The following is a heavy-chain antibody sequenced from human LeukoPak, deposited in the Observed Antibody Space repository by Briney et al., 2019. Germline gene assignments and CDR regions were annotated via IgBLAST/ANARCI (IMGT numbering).Heavy chain of an antibody. V-gene: IGHV4-39*01. Sequence: SETLSLTCTVSGGSIGSSSCYWGWIRQPPGKGLEWIGSIYYSGSTYYNPSLKSRVTISVDTSKNQFSLKLSSVTAADTAVYYCARGLRSHYYYYYYMDVWGKGTTVTVSS. J-gene: IGHJ6*03. CDR2: IYYSGST. D-gene: IGHD4-17*01. CDR3: ARGLRSHYYYYYYMDV. CDR1: GGSIGSSSCY.